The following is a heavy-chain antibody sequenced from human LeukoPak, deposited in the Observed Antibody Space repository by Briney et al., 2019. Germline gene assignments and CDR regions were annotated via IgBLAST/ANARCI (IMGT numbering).Heavy chain of an antibody. D-gene: IGHD2-21*02. CDR2: IGARGDVT. J-gene: IGHJ4*02. Sequence: PGGSLRLSCAASGFAFSGYAMSWVRQAPGKGPEWVSSIGARGDVTYYADSVKGRFTISRDNSKNTVYLQMNSLRAEDTAVYYCVKARMPHCGTDCLESWGQGTLVTVSS. V-gene: IGHV3-23*01. CDR3: VKARMPHCGTDCLES. CDR1: GFAFSGYA.